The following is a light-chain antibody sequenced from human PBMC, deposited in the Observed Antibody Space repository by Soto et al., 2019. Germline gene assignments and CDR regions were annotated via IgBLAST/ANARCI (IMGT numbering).Light chain of an antibody. CDR1: SSDVGAYSY. J-gene: IGLJ3*02. CDR3: CSYAGNYTWV. CDR2: DVT. Sequence: QPVLTQPRSVSGSPGQSVTFSCTGTSSDVGAYSYVSWYQQHPGKAPKLMIYDVTKRPSGVPDRFSGSKSDNTASLTISGLQAEDEADYYCCSYAGNYTWVFGGGTKLTVL. V-gene: IGLV2-11*01.